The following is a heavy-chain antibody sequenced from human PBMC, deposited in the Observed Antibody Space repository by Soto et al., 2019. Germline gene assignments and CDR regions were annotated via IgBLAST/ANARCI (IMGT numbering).Heavy chain of an antibody. CDR2: INPNSGGT. CDR3: ARDLIKQLVGGMDV. Sequence: ASVKVSCKASGYTFTGYYMHWVRQAPGQGLEWMGWINPNSGGTNYAQKFQGWVTMTRDTSISTAYMEPSRLRSDDTAVYYCARDLIKQLVGGMDVWGQGTTVTVSS. J-gene: IGHJ6*02. D-gene: IGHD6-6*01. V-gene: IGHV1-2*04. CDR1: GYTFTGYY.